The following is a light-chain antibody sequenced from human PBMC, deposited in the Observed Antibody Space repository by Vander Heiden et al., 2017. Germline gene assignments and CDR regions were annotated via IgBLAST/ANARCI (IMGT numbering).Light chain of an antibody. J-gene: IGLJ3*02. Sequence: QSVLTQPSSASGPPGQRVTISCSGSSSNIGSNYVFWYQQLPGTAPKLLIYRSNHRPSGVPDRFSGSKSGTTASLAISGLRSEDEADYYCAAWDDSLSGPVFGGGTKLTVL. CDR1: SSNIGSNY. V-gene: IGLV1-47*01. CDR2: RSN. CDR3: AAWDDSLSGPV.